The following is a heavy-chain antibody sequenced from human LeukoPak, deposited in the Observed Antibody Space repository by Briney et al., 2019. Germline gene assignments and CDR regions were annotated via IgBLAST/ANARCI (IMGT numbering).Heavy chain of an antibody. CDR1: GDSVSSNSAA. CDR3: ARDILGEGST. CDR2: TYYRSTWGH. Sequence: SQTLSLTCAISGDSVSSNSAAWNWIRQSPSRGLEWLGRTYYRSTWGHDYALSVKSRITIAPDTSKNQFSLQLNSVTPEDTAVYYCARDILGEGSTWGQGTLATVSS. V-gene: IGHV6-1*01. J-gene: IGHJ5*02.